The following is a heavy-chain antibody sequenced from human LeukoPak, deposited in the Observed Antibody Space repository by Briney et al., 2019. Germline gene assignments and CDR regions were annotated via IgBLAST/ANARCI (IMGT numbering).Heavy chain of an antibody. CDR2: IYYSGST. CDR3: ARGGEWASSSWYYFDY. V-gene: IGHV4-59*08. CDR1: GGSISSYY. Sequence: SETLSLTCTVSGGSISSYYWSWIRQRQGRGLERIGYIYYSGSTNYNPSLKSRVTISVDTSKNQFSLKLSSVTAADTAVYYCARGGEWASSSWYYFDYWGQGTLVTVSS. D-gene: IGHD6-13*01. J-gene: IGHJ4*02.